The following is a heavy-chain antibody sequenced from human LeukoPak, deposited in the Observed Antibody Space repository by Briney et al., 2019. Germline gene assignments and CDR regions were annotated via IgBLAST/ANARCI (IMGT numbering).Heavy chain of an antibody. CDR3: AKVVLWDLRSPYFDY. Sequence: PGRSLRLSCAASGFTFDDYAMHWVRQAPGKGLEWVSGISWNSGSIGYADSVKGRFTISRDNAKNSLYLQMNSLRAEDTALYYCAKVVLWDLRSPYFDYGGQGPRVTVPS. J-gene: IGHJ4*02. V-gene: IGHV3-9*01. CDR1: GFTFDDYA. D-gene: IGHD1-26*01. CDR2: ISWNSGSI.